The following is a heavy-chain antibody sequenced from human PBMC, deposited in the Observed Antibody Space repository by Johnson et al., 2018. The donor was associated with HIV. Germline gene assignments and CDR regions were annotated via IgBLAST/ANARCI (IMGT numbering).Heavy chain of an antibody. Sequence: VQLVESGGGLVQPGGSLRLSCAASGFIFSSYDMHWVRQATGRGLEWVSGIGTAGDTYYPGSVKGRFTISRYNSKNTLYLQMNSLRAEDTAVYYCAREVGSWYSSSSGAFDIWGQGTMVTVSS. CDR2: IGTAGDT. CDR1: GFIFSSYD. CDR3: AREVGSWYSSSSGAFDI. J-gene: IGHJ3*02. D-gene: IGHD6-6*01. V-gene: IGHV3-13*01.